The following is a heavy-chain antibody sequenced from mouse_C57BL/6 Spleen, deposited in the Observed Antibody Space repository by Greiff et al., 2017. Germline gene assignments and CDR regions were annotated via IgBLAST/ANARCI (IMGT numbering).Heavy chain of an antibody. D-gene: IGHD2-1*01. Sequence: EVQLQESGPGLVKPSQSLSLTCSVTGYSITSGYYWNWIRQFPGNKLEWMGYISYDGSNNYNPSLKNRISITRDTSKNQFFLKLNSVTTEDTATYYCAREEDGNSWYFDVWGTGTTVTVSS. CDR3: AREEDGNSWYFDV. J-gene: IGHJ1*03. CDR2: ISYDGSN. V-gene: IGHV3-6*01. CDR1: GYSITSGYY.